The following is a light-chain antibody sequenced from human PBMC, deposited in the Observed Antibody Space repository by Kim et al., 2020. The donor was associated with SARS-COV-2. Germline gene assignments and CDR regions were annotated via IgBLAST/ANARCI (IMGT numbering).Light chain of an antibody. J-gene: IGKJ4*02. V-gene: IGKV3-11*01. CDR1: QSVSSY. CDR2: DAS. CDR3: QQRSNWPQLT. Sequence: EIVLTQSPATLSLSPWERATLSCRASQSVSSYLAWYQQKPGQAPRLLIYDASNRATGIPVRFSGSGSGTDFTLTISSLEPEDFAVYYCQQRSNWPQLTFGGGTKVDIK.